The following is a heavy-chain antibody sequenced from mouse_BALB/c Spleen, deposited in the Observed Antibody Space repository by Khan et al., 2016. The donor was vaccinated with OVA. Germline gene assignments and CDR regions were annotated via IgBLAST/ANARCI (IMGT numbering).Heavy chain of an antibody. CDR2: ISSGSNTP. Sequence: EVELVESGGGLVQPGGSRKLSCAASGFTFSSFGMHWVRQAPATGLEWVAYISSGSNTPYYAATLTGRFTISRDNPKNTLFLQRTSLRSEDTAMDYCARDSYGYMGYFDYWGQGTTLTVSS. CDR1: GFTFSSFG. V-gene: IGHV5-17*02. J-gene: IGHJ2*01. D-gene: IGHD1-2*01. CDR3: ARDSYGYMGYFDY.